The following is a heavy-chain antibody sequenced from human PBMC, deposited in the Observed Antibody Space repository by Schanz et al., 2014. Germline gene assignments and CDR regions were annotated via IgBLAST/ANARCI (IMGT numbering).Heavy chain of an antibody. CDR3: AKYGGELGVSFEY. V-gene: IGHV3-53*01. D-gene: IGHD7-27*01. CDR1: GFTVNTNY. Sequence: EVRLVESGGGLIQPGGSLRLSCAVSGFTVNTNYMTWVRQAPGKGLECVSILYIRSTYYADSVKGRFTISRDNAKNSLYLQMNSLRPEDTAVYYCAKYGGELGVSFEYWGQGTLVTVSS. CDR2: LYIRST. J-gene: IGHJ4*02.